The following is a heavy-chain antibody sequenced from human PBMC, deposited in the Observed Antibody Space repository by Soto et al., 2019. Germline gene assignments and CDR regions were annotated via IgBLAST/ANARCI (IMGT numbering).Heavy chain of an antibody. Sequence: QVQLVQSVAEVRKPGSSVKVSCKASGGSFSTYAFSWVRQAPGQGLEWMGGIIPLFGTTNYAQNFPGRVTITADESTDQVYMALSSLQSVDTAVYYCARGVSRIPPIVNSMDQHTWFETWGQGALVTVSS. J-gene: IGHJ5*02. D-gene: IGHD1-20*01. CDR1: GGSFSTYA. CDR2: IIPLFGTT. V-gene: IGHV1-69*01. CDR3: ARGVSRIPPIVNSMDQHTWFET.